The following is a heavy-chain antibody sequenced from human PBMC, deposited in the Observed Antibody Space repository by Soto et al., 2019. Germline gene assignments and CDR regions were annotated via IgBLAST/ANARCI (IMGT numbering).Heavy chain of an antibody. J-gene: IGHJ3*01. Sequence: GGSLRLSCAASGFTFSSYGMHWVRQAPGKGLEWVAVISYDGSNKYYADSVKGRFTISRDNAKNSLFLQMNSLRVEDTAVYYCARGDYHDNSGPFSDAFDVWGQGTMVTVSS. D-gene: IGHD3-22*01. CDR2: ISYDGSNK. CDR3: ARGDYHDNSGPFSDAFDV. V-gene: IGHV3-30*03. CDR1: GFTFSSYG.